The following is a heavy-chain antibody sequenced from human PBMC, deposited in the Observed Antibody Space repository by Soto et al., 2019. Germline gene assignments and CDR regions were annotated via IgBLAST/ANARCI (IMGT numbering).Heavy chain of an antibody. V-gene: IGHV3-30*18. CDR1: GFTFSSYG. Sequence: PGGSLRLSCAASGFTFSSYGMHWVRQAPGKGLEWVAVISYDGSNKYYADSVKGRFTISRDNSKNTLYLQMNSLRAEATAVYYCAKDPLGAIRVSSYGELDYWGQGTLVTVSS. J-gene: IGHJ4*02. CDR2: ISYDGSNK. CDR3: AKDPLGAIRVSSYGELDY. D-gene: IGHD4-17*01.